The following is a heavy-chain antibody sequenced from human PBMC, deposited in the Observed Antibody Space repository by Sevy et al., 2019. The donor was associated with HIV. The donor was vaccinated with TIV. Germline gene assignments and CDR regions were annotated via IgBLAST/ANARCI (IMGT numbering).Heavy chain of an antibody. CDR2: ISGSGGST. CDR1: GFTFSSYA. J-gene: IGHJ3*02. V-gene: IGHV3-23*01. CDR3: AKEELALLWLPDAFDI. Sequence: GGSLRLSCAASGFTFSSYAMSWVRQAPGKGLEWVSAISGSGGSTYYADSVKGRFTISRDNSKNTLYLQMNSLRAEDTAVYYCAKEELALLWLPDAFDIWGQGTMVTVSS. D-gene: IGHD3-10*01.